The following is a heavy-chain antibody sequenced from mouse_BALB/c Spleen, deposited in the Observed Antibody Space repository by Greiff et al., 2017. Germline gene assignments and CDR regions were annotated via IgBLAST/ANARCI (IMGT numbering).Heavy chain of an antibody. V-gene: IGHV2-2*02. J-gene: IGHJ4*01. CDR3: ARNRIGWLQRAMDY. D-gene: IGHD2-3*01. Sequence: QVQLQQSGPGLVQPSQSLSITCTVSGFSLTSYGVHWVRQSPGKGLEWLGVIWSGGSTDYNAAFISRLSISKDNSKIQVFFKMNSLQANDTAIYYCARNRIGWLQRAMDYWGQGTSVTVSS. CDR1: GFSLTSYG. CDR2: IWSGGST.